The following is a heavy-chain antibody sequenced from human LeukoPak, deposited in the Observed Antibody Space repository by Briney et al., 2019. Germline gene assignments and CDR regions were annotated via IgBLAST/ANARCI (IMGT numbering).Heavy chain of an antibody. CDR3: ASQRALGADFDY. D-gene: IGHD1-26*01. CDR1: GFTFCSYG. CDR2: ISYDGSNK. Sequence: PGRSLRLSWAASGFTFCSYGMHWVRQAPGKGLEWVAVISYDGSNKYYADSVKGRFTISRDNSKNTLYLQMNSLRAEDTAVYYCASQRALGADFDYWGQGTLVTVSS. J-gene: IGHJ4*02. V-gene: IGHV3-30*03.